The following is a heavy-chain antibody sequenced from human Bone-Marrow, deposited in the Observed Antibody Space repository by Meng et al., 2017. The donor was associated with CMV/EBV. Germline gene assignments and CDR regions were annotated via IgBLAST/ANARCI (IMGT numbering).Heavy chain of an antibody. V-gene: IGHV3-43D*03. D-gene: IGHD3-22*01. CDR1: GFTFDDYA. CDR2: ISWDGGST. J-gene: IGHJ4*02. CDR3: AKEGDSSGFRGYFDY. Sequence: GGSLRVSCAASGFTFDDYAMHWVRQAPGKGLEWVSLISWDGGSTYYADSVKGRFTISRDNNKNSLYLQMNSLRAEDTALYYCAKEGDSSGFRGYFDYWGQGTLVTVSS.